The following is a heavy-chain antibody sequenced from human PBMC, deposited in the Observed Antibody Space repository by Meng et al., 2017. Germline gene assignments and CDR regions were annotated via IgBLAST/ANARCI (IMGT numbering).Heavy chain of an antibody. Sequence: SCKGSGYSFTSYWIGWVRQAPGKGLEWVANIKQDGSEKYYVDSVKGRFTISRDNAKNSLYLQMNSLRAEDTAVYYCARGMTDIVVVPAAMTLQYCSGGSCYYVYYYGMDVWGQGTTVTVSS. CDR1: GYSFTSYW. CDR3: ARGMTDIVVVPAAMTLQYCSGGSCYYVYYYGMDV. V-gene: IGHV3-7*01. J-gene: IGHJ6*02. CDR2: IKQDGSEK. D-gene: IGHD2-2*01.